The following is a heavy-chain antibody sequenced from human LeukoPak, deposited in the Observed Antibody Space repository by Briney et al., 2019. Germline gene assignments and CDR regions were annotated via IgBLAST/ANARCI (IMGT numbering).Heavy chain of an antibody. J-gene: IGHJ4*02. D-gene: IGHD6-19*01. V-gene: IGHV3-23*01. CDR2: ISASGGTT. Sequence: GGSLRLSCAASGFTFSSYAMSWVRQAPGKGLEWVSTISASGGTTYYADSVKGRFTISRDYSKNTLYLQMNSLRAEDTAIYYCAKAISGPLVPTSGWNYWGQGTLATVSS. CDR1: GFTFSSYA. CDR3: AKAISGPLVPTSGWNY.